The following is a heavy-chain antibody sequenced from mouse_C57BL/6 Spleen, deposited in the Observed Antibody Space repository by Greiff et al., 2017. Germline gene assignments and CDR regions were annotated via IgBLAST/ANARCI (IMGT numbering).Heavy chain of an antibody. Sequence: DVKLVESGGGLVKPGGSLKLSCAASGFTFSDYGMHWVRQAPEKGLEWVAYISRGSSTIYYADTVKGRCTISRDNAKNTLFLQMTSLRSEDTAMYYCARAYYYAMDYWGQGTSVTVSA. CDR3: ARAYYYAMDY. V-gene: IGHV5-17*01. CDR1: GFTFSDYG. J-gene: IGHJ4*01. CDR2: ISRGSSTI.